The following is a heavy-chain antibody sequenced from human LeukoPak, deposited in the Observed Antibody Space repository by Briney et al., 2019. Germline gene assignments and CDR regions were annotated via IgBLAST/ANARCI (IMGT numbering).Heavy chain of an antibody. CDR2: INTNTGNP. CDR1: GYTFTSYA. V-gene: IGHV7-4-1*02. J-gene: IGHJ5*02. D-gene: IGHD6-19*01. Sequence: GASVEVSCKASGYTFTSYAMNRVRQAPGQGLEWMGWINTNTGNPTYAQGFTGRFVFSLDTSVSTAYLQISSLKAEDTAVYYCARGKAVAGIWFDPWGQGTLVTVSS. CDR3: ARGKAVAGIWFDP.